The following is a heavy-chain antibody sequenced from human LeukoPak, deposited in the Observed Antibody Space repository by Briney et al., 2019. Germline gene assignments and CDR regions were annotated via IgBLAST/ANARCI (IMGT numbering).Heavy chain of an antibody. CDR2: ISSGSRTL. CDR3: ARDGFHFDY. J-gene: IGHJ4*01. D-gene: IGHD3-10*01. V-gene: IGHV3-11*04. Sequence: GGSLRPSCAASGFNFSDYYMTWIRQAPGKGLEWISYISSGSRTLFYADSVKGRFTVSRDNAQNSLFLQMDGLRAEDSAMYYCARDGFHFDYWGQGILVTVSS. CDR1: GFNFSDYY.